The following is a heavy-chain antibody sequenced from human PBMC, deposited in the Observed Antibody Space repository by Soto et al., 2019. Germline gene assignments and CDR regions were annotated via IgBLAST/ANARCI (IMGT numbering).Heavy chain of an antibody. V-gene: IGHV1-2*04. D-gene: IGHD3-3*01. CDR1: GYTFTGYY. CDR2: INPNSGGT. J-gene: IGHJ3*02. CDR3: ARDRGYDFWSGCRLGASGAFDI. Sequence: ASVKVSCKAFGYTFTGYYMHWVRQAPGQGLEWMGWINPNSGGTNYAQKFQGWVTMTRDTSISTAYMELSRLRSDDTAVYYCARDRGYDFWSGCRLGASGAFDIWGQGTMVTVSS.